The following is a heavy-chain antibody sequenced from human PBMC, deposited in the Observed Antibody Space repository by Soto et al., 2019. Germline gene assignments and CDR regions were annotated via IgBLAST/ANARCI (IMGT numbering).Heavy chain of an antibody. J-gene: IGHJ6*02. CDR1: GYTFTSYD. V-gene: IGHV1-8*01. D-gene: IGHD1-1*01. Sequence: ASVKVSCMPSGYTFTSYDINWVRQAPGQGLEWMGWMKPNSGNTGYAQKFQGRVTMTRNTSISTAYMELSNLRSEDTAVYYCVRTGTTHRWDYGMGVWGQGTTVTVSS. CDR2: MKPNSGNT. CDR3: VRTGTTHRWDYGMGV.